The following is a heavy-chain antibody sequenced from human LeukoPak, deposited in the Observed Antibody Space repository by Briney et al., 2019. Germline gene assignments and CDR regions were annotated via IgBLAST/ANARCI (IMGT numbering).Heavy chain of an antibody. CDR3: AKDPGHYFDY. J-gene: IGHJ4*02. CDR1: GFTFSSYA. CDR2: ISGSGDST. Sequence: GGSLRLSCAASGFTFSSYAMSWVRQAPGRGLEWVSAISGSGDSTYYADSVKGRFTISRDNSKNTLYLQMNSLRAEDTAVYYCAKDPGHYFDYWGQGTLVTVSS. V-gene: IGHV3-23*01. D-gene: IGHD7-27*01.